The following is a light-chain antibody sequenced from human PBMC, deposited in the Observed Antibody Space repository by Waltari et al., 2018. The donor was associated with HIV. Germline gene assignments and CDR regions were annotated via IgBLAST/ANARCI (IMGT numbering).Light chain of an antibody. V-gene: IGLV3-10*01. Sequence: YELTPPPSVSVPPGQPATITCSGAALPRRHASWYQQRSGQAPVLVMYDDNKRPSGIPERFSGSTSGTTATLTVSRAQVDDEADYYCYSTDTTGYERVFGGGTKLTVL. CDR1: ALPRRH. J-gene: IGLJ3*02. CDR2: DDN. CDR3: YSTDTTGYERV.